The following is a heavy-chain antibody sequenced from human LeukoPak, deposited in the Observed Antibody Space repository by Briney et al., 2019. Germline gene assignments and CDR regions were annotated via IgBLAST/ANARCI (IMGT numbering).Heavy chain of an antibody. CDR1: GGSFSGYY. CDR3: ARGKGVRSSWYLHWFDP. D-gene: IGHD6-13*01. Sequence: SETLSLTCAVYGGSFSGYYWSWIRQPPGKGLEWIGDINHSGSTNYNPSLKSRVTISVDTSKDQFSMKLSSVTAADTAVYYCARGKGVRSSWYLHWFDPWGQGTLVTVSS. V-gene: IGHV4-34*01. CDR2: INHSGST. J-gene: IGHJ5*02.